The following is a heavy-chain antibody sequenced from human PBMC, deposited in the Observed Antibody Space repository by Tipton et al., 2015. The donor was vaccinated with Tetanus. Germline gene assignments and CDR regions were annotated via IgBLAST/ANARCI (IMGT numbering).Heavy chain of an antibody. V-gene: IGHV3-30-3*01. J-gene: IGHJ5*02. Sequence: SLRLSYAASGFTFSSYAMHWVRQAPGKGLEWVAVISYDGSNKYYADSVKGRFTISRDNSKNTLYLQMNSLRAEDTAVYYCARGGGGYCSGGSCLNWFDPWGQGTLVTVSS. D-gene: IGHD2-15*01. CDR1: GFTFSSYA. CDR2: ISYDGSNK. CDR3: ARGGGGYCSGGSCLNWFDP.